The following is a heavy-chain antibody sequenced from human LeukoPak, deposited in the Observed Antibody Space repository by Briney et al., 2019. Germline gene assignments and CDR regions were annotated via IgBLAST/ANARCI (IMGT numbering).Heavy chain of an antibody. D-gene: IGHD3-22*01. J-gene: IGHJ4*02. Sequence: PSETPSLTCAVSGGSVSSSNWWSWVRQPPGKGLEWIGEIYHSGSTNYNPSLKSRVTISVDKSKNQFSLKLSSVSAADTAVYYCARRDYYDSTGYYPTLYWGQGTLVTVSS. CDR2: IYHSGST. CDR1: GGSVSSSNW. CDR3: ARRDYYDSTGYYPTLY. V-gene: IGHV4-4*02.